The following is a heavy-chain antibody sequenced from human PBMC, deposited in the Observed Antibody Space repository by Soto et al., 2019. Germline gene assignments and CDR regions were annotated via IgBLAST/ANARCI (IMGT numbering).Heavy chain of an antibody. J-gene: IGHJ4*02. V-gene: IGHV3-30*18. CDR1: GFTFSSYG. CDR3: AKDRGYYDSSGPSRTLYYFDY. D-gene: IGHD3-22*01. CDR2: ISYDGSNK. Sequence: GGSLRLSCAASGFTFSSYGMHWVRQAPGKGLEWVAVISYDGSNKYYADSVKGRFTISRDNSKNTLYLQMNSLRAEDTAVYYCAKDRGYYDSSGPSRTLYYFDYWGQGTLVTVSS.